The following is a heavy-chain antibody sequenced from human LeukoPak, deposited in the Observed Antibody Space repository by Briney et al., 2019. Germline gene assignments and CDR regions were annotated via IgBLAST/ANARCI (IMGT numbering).Heavy chain of an antibody. J-gene: IGHJ4*02. CDR1: GFTFSSYS. CDR2: ISSSSSYI. V-gene: IGHV3-21*01. CDR3: ATHPPLTGYYDSSGYYDY. D-gene: IGHD3-22*01. Sequence: PGGSLRLSCAASGFTFSSYSMNWVRQAPGKGLEWVSSISSSSSYIYYADSVKGRFTISRDNAKNSLYLQMNSLRAEDTAVYYCATHPPLTGYYDSSGYYDYWGQGTLVTVSS.